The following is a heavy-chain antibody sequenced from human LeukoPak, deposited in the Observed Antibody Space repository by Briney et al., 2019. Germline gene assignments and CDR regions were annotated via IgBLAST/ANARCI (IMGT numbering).Heavy chain of an antibody. CDR3: AKRPGFGSS. CDR2: IKSNSEGGTA. V-gene: IGHV3-15*07. Sequence: PGGSLRLSCAASGFTFTNAWMNWVRQAPGKGLEWVGRIKSNSEGGTADYAAPVEGRFTISRHDSESTMYLQMNSLKTEDTAVYYCAKRPGFGSSWSQGTLVTVSS. J-gene: IGHJ4*02. D-gene: IGHD6-13*01. CDR1: GFTFTNAW.